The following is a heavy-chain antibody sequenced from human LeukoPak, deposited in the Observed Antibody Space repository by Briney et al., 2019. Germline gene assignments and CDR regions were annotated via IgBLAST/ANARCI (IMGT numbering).Heavy chain of an antibody. V-gene: IGHV4-30-4*08. J-gene: IGHJ4*02. CDR2: IYYSGST. CDR3: ARSGYYDSFLFDY. Sequence: SETLSLTCAVYGGSFSGYYWSWIRQPPGKGLEWIGYIYYSGSTYYNPSLKSRVTISVDTSKNQFSLKLSSVTAADTAVYYCARSGYYDSFLFDYWGQGTLVTVSS. D-gene: IGHD3-3*01. CDR1: GGSFSGYY.